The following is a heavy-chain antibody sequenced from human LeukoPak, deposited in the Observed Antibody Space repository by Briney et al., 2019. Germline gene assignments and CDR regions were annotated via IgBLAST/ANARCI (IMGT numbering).Heavy chain of an antibody. CDR2: ISDDGRHN. D-gene: IGHD6-19*01. CDR1: GFTFSTYA. V-gene: IGHV3-30*14. J-gene: IGHJ4*02. CDR3: VGSGWYGYFDY. Sequence: EAGGSLRLSCAASGFTFSTYAMNWVRQAPGKGLEWVAVISDDGRHNYYADSVKGRFTISRDNSKNTLYLQMNSLRAEDTAVYYCVGSGWYGYFDYWGQGTLVTVSS.